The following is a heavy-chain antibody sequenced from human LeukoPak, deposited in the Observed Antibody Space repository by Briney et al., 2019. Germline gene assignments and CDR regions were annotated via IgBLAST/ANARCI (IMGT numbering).Heavy chain of an antibody. Sequence: PSETLSLTCTVSGGSISSSSYYWGWIRQPPGKGLEWIGSIYYSGSTYYNPSLKSRVTISVDTSKNQFSLKLSSVTAADTAVYYCARGRVIVVVTDELNDAFDIWGQGTMVTVSS. CDR1: GGSISSSSYY. D-gene: IGHD3-22*01. J-gene: IGHJ3*02. CDR3: ARGRVIVVVTDELNDAFDI. V-gene: IGHV4-39*07. CDR2: IYYSGST.